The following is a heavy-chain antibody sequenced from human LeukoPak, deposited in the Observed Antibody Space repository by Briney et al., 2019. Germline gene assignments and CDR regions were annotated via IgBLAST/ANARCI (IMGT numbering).Heavy chain of an antibody. J-gene: IGHJ4*02. CDR2: IFYNEGT. CDR3: ARESRTVYFDY. V-gene: IGHV4-59*01. Sequence: SETLSLTCSVSGGSINGYYWSWIRQPPGKGLEWIGYIFYNEGTSYNPSPKSRVTISVDTSKNQFSLKLSSVTAADTAVYYCARESRTVYFDYWGQGTLVTVSS. D-gene: IGHD4-17*01. CDR1: GGSINGYY.